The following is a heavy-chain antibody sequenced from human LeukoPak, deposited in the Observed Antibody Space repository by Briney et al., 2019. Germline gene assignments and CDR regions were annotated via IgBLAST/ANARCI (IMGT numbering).Heavy chain of an antibody. J-gene: IGHJ3*02. V-gene: IGHV3-23*01. D-gene: IGHD2-2*01. Sequence: GGFLRLSCAASGFTFSSYAMSWVRQAPGKGLEWVSGISGSGGSTYYADSVKGRFTISRDNSKNTLYLQMNSLRAEDTAVYYCAKGGGGGVVPGAKGDDGFDIWGQGTMVTVSS. CDR1: GFTFSSYA. CDR2: ISGSGGST. CDR3: AKGGGGGVVPGAKGDDGFDI.